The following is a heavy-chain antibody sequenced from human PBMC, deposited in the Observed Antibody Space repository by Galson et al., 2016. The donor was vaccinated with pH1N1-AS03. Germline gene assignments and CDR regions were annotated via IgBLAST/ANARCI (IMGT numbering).Heavy chain of an antibody. CDR3: TRGSGSGWYGSYYDY. CDR2: ISYDGTKK. V-gene: IGHV3-30*04. CDR1: GFTFSTYS. J-gene: IGHJ4*02. Sequence: SLRLSCAASGFTFSTYSMHWVRQAPGRGLEWVALISYDGTKKFYADSVKGRFTISRDTSKNTLYLQMNSLRVEDTAVYYCTRGSGSGWYGSYYDYWAREPWSPSPQ. D-gene: IGHD6-19*01.